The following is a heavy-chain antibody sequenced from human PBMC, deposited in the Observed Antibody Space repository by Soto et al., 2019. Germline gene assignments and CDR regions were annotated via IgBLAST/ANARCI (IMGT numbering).Heavy chain of an antibody. CDR2: IIPIFGTA. CDR1: GGTFSSYA. D-gene: IGHD5-18*01. V-gene: IGHV1-69*01. Sequence: QVQLVQSGAEVKKPGSSVKVSCKASGGTFSSYAISWVRQAPGQGLEWMGGIIPIFGTANYEQKFQGRVTITAEESTSTADMELSSLRSEDTAVYYCAGQGGGYGYRFDYWGQGTLVTVSS. J-gene: IGHJ4*02. CDR3: AGQGGGYGYRFDY.